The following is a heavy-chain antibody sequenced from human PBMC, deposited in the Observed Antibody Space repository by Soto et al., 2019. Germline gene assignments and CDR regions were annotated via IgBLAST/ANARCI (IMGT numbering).Heavy chain of an antibody. D-gene: IGHD3-22*01. CDR1: GGSFSGYY. CDR3: ARGPRVTMIVVVMSTKPDHWFDP. CDR2: INHSGST. Sequence: SETLSLTCAVYGGSFSGYYWSWIRQPPGKGLEWIGEINHSGSTNYNPSLKSRVTISVDTSKNQFSLKLSSVTAADTAVYYCARGPRVTMIVVVMSTKPDHWFDPWGQGTLVTVSS. J-gene: IGHJ5*02. V-gene: IGHV4-34*01.